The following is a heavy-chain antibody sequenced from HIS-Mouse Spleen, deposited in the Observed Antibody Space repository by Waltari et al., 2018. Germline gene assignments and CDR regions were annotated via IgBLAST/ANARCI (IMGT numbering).Heavy chain of an antibody. CDR3: ARSPYYDFWSGYSDNWFDP. Sequence: QVQLQESGPGLVKPSQTLSLTCTVSGGPISSGGYHWSWIRQPPGTCLERIGYIYYGGSTYYNPSLKSRVTISVDTSKNQFSLKLSSVTAADTAVYYCARSPYYDFWSGYSDNWFDPWGQGTLVTVSS. CDR2: IYYGGST. CDR1: GGPISSGGYH. V-gene: IGHV4-31*03. J-gene: IGHJ5*02. D-gene: IGHD3-3*01.